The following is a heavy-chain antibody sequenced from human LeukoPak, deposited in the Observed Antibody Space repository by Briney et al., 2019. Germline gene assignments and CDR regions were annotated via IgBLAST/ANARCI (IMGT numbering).Heavy chain of an antibody. CDR1: GGSIRSSSYY. V-gene: IGHV4-39*07. CDR2: IYSSGPT. Sequence: SETLSLTCTVSGGSIRSSSYYWGWIRQPPGKGLEWIASIYSSGPTYHNPSLKSRVIISVDTSKNQFSLKLDSVTAADTAVYYCARHRKTIKANYDYVWGSYHLDYWGQGTLVTVSS. J-gene: IGHJ4*02. CDR3: ARHRKTIKANYDYVWGSYHLDY. D-gene: IGHD3-16*01.